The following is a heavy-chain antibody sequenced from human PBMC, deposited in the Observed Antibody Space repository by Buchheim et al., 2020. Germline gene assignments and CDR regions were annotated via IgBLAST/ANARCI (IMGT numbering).Heavy chain of an antibody. Sequence: QVQLVESGGGVVQPGRSLRLSCAASGFTFSSYGMHWVRQAPGKGLEWVAVISYDGSNKYYADSVKGRFTISRDNYKNTLYLQMNSLRAEDTAVYYCAKDRNGDSFGRNYYYYGMDVWGQGTT. CDR1: GFTFSSYG. J-gene: IGHJ6*02. CDR3: AKDRNGDSFGRNYYYYGMDV. CDR2: ISYDGSNK. D-gene: IGHD4-17*01. V-gene: IGHV3-30*18.